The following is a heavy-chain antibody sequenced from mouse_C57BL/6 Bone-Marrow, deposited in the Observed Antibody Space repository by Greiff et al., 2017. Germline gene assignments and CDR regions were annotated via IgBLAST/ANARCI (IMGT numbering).Heavy chain of an antibody. CDR3: AREMVDGDYDYYAMDY. V-gene: IGHV1-50*01. D-gene: IGHD2-13*01. Sequence: QVQLQQPGAELVKPGASVKLSCKASGYTFTSYWMQWVKQRPGQGLEWIGEIDPSDRYTNYNQKFKGKATLTVNTTSSTAYMQLSSLTSEDSAVYYWAREMVDGDYDYYAMDYWGQGTSVTVS. CDR1: GYTFTSYW. J-gene: IGHJ4*01. CDR2: IDPSDRYT.